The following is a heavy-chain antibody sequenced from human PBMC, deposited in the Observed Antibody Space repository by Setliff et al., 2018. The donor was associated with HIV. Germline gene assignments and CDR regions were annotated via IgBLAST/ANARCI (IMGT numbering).Heavy chain of an antibody. Sequence: GASVKVSCKASGGTFSSYAISWVRQAPGQGLEWMGGIIPILGIANHAQKCQGRVTSTADKSTSTAYMALSSLRSEDTAVYYCARDHYGSASYSYFDYWGQGTLVTAPQ. J-gene: IGHJ4*02. CDR1: GGTFSSYA. V-gene: IGHV1-69*10. CDR3: ARDHYGSASYSYFDY. CDR2: IIPILGIA. D-gene: IGHD3-10*01.